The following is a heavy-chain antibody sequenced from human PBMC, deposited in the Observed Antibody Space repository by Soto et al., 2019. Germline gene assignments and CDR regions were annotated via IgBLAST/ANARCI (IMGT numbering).Heavy chain of an antibody. CDR2: IRSKSNSYAT. CDR1: GFTFSGSA. J-gene: IGHJ4*02. V-gene: IGHV3-73*01. CDR3: TRGYGDYVRDY. D-gene: IGHD4-17*01. Sequence: EVQLVESGGGLVQPGGSLKLSCAVSGFTFSGSAMHWVRQASGKGLEWVGRIRSKSNSYATAYAASVKVRFTISKDDSKNTAYLQINSLKTEDTAVYYCTRGYGDYVRDYWGQGTLVTVSS.